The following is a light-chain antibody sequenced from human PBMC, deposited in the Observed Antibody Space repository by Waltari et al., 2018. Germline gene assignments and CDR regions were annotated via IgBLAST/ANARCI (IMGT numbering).Light chain of an antibody. Sequence: DIQVTQSPSSLSASVGDRVSITCRANQNIGNNLNWYQQQPGRAPKLLIYDVSSLNSGVPSRFRGSASGTEFTLTIRSLQPEDFATYYCQQSFTIPVAFGGGTKVDI. CDR3: QQSFTIPVA. CDR1: QNIGNN. J-gene: IGKJ4*01. V-gene: IGKV1-39*01. CDR2: DVS.